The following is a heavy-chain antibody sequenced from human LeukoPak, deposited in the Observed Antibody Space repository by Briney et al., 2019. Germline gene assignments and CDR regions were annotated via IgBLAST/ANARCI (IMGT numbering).Heavy chain of an antibody. J-gene: IGHJ4*02. V-gene: IGHV3-21*01. CDR3: ARLIAVAGSDY. CDR1: GFTFSSYS. D-gene: IGHD6-19*01. Sequence: PGGSLRLSCAASGFTFSSYSMNWVRQAPGKGPEWVSSISSSSSYIYYADSVKGRFTISRDNAKNSLYLQMNSLRAEDTAVYYCARLIAVAGSDYWGQGTLVTVSS. CDR2: ISSSSSYI.